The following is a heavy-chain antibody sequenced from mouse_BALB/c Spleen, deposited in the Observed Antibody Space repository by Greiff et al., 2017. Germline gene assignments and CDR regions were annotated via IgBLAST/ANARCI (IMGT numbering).Heavy chain of an antibody. V-gene: IGHV5-6-3*01. J-gene: IGHJ1*01. CDR1: GFTFSSYG. D-gene: IGHD2-10*01. CDR2: INSNGGST. CDR3: ARDTYYGNYDWYFDV. Sequence: DVKLVESGGGLVQPGGSLKLSCAASGFTFSSYGMSWVRQTPDKRLELVATINSNGGSTYYPDSVKGRFTISRDNAKNTLYLQMSSLKSEDTAMYYCARDTYYGNYDWYFDVWGAGTTVTVSS.